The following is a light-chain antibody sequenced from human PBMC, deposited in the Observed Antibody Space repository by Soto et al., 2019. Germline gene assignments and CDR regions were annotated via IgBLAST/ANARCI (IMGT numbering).Light chain of an antibody. Sequence: QVTQSPSPLSGSVGDRVTITWRATQTISSWVAWYQQKPGKAPKLLIYKASTLKSGVPSRFSGSGSGIEFTRTICSLQHDDFATYYCQHYNSSSEAFGPGTQVDIK. CDR1: QTISSW. CDR2: KAS. V-gene: IGKV1-5*03. CDR3: QHYNSSSEA. J-gene: IGKJ1*01.